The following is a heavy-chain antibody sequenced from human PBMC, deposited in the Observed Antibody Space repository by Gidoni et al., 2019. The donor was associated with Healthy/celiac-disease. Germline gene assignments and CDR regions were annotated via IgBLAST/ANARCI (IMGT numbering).Heavy chain of an antibody. Sequence: EVQLVESGGGLVKPGGSLRLSCAASGLPFSSFSMNWVRQAPGKGLEWVSSISSSSSYIYYADSVKGRFTISRDNAKNSLYLQMNSLRAEDTAVYYCARDGASSSWSDYYYGMDVWGQGTTVTVSS. J-gene: IGHJ6*02. V-gene: IGHV3-21*01. CDR3: ARDGASSSWSDYYYGMDV. CDR2: ISSSSSYI. CDR1: GLPFSSFS. D-gene: IGHD6-13*01.